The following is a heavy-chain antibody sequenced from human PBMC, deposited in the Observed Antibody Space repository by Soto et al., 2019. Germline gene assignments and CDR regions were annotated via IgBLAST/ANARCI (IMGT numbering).Heavy chain of an antibody. CDR2: VSPPFRTS. D-gene: IGHD3-10*01. CDR3: ARVLYYGSGSYSPYGMDV. CDR1: GVSFNNNG. V-gene: IGHV1-69*01. Sequence: QVQLVQSGAEVKKPGSSVKVSCKTSGVSFNNNGIGWVRQAPGHGLEWMGGVSPPFRTSNYARKFQSRISLTADASPGTVNMAPSSLTSEDTAQYYCARVLYYGSGSYSPYGMDVWGQGTTVTVSS. J-gene: IGHJ6*02.